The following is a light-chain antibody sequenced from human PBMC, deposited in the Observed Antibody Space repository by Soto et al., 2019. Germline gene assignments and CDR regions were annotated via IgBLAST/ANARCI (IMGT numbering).Light chain of an antibody. CDR1: QGIRND. CDR3: QQKYRLPRT. Sequence: AIQMTQSPSSLSASVGDRVTITCRASQGIRNDLNWYQQKLGKAPQLLIYGASTLQSGVPSRFSGSGSGTDFTLTISSLQPEDFATYFCQQKYRLPRTFGQGTKVDI. V-gene: IGKV1-6*01. J-gene: IGKJ1*01. CDR2: GAS.